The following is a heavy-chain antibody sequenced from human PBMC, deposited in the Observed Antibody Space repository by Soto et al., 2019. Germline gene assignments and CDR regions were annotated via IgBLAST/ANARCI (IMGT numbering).Heavy chain of an antibody. Sequence: SETLSLTCAVYGGSFSGYYWSWIRQPPGKGLEWIGEINHSGSTNYNPSLESRVTISVDTSKNLFSLELSSVTAADTAVYYCVRGYYYDNSAWPPGEWGPGKLVT. D-gene: IGHD3-22*01. J-gene: IGHJ4*01. CDR1: GGSFSGYY. CDR3: VRGYYYDNSAWPPGE. V-gene: IGHV4-34*01. CDR2: INHSGST.